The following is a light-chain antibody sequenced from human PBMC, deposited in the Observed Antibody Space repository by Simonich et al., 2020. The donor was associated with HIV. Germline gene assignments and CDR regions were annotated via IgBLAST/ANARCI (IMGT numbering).Light chain of an antibody. CDR3: QVWDSSSDLWV. Sequence: SYVLTQPPSVSVAPGKTARITCGVNKIGSKSVHWYQQKKGQAPVLVVYEDSDRPAGSPERFSGSKSGNTATLTISRVEAGDEADYYCQVWDSSSDLWVFGGGTKLTVL. CDR1: KIGSKS. J-gene: IGLJ3*02. CDR2: EDS. V-gene: IGLV3-21*03.